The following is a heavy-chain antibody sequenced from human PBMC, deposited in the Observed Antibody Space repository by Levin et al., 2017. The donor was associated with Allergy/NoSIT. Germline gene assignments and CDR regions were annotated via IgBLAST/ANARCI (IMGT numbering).Heavy chain of an antibody. CDR3: ARDLYNDDSVFGY. D-gene: IGHD3-22*01. V-gene: IGHV1-2*02. J-gene: IGHJ4*02. Sequence: GESLKISCKASRYIFSDYFIHWVRQAPGQGLEWMGWINPHSGDTKYAQEFQGRVTMTRDTSISTAYMALTRLTSDDTAFYYCARDLYNDDSVFGYWGQGTLVNVFS. CDR2: INPHSGDT. CDR1: RYIFSDYF.